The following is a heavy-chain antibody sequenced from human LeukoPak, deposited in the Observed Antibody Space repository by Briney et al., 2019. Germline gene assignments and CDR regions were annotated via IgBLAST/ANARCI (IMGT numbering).Heavy chain of an antibody. J-gene: IGHJ4*02. CDR2: IDGDGSLN. V-gene: IGHV3-7*01. Sequence: GGSLRLSCAASGFTFSTSWMTWVRQAPGKGLEWVANIDGDGSLNGHVASVKGRFTISRDNAKNSVYLQMISLRDEDTAVYYCTRDRAYGALDYWGQGTLVTVSS. CDR1: GFTFSTSW. D-gene: IGHD4/OR15-4a*01. CDR3: TRDRAYGALDY.